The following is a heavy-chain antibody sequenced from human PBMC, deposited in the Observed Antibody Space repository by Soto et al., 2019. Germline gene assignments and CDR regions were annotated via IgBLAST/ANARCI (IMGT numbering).Heavy chain of an antibody. CDR2: IIPIFGTA. Sequence: QVQLVQSGAEVKKPGSSVKVSCKASGGTFSSYAISWVRQAPGQGLEWMGGIIPIFGTANYAQKFQGRVTTTADESTSTAYMELSSLRSEDTAVYYCARDAAARPDYYYYYGMDVWGQGTTVTVSS. D-gene: IGHD6-6*01. CDR1: GGTFSSYA. CDR3: ARDAAARPDYYYYYGMDV. V-gene: IGHV1-69*12. J-gene: IGHJ6*02.